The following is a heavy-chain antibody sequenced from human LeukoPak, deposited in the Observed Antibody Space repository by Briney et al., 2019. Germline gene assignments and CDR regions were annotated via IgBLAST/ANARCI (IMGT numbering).Heavy chain of an antibody. J-gene: IGHJ6*02. Sequence: SETLSLTCAVYGGSFSDYFWGWTPQPPGKGLEGIGEINHSGRTYYNPSLKSRVTISVNTSKNQSSLNLSSVTAADTAVYYCARDVVVVPAAIHYGMDVWGQGTTVTVSS. CDR2: INHSGRT. D-gene: IGHD2-2*01. V-gene: IGHV4-34*01. CDR1: GGSFSDYF. CDR3: ARDVVVVPAAIHYGMDV.